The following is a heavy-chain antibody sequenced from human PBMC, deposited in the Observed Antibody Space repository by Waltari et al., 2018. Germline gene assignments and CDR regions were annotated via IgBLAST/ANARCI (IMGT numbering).Heavy chain of an antibody. CDR2: IIPIFCKA. V-gene: IGHV1-69*05. D-gene: IGHD3-10*01. CDR3: ASVSARLTFASYLFCL. Sequence: QVQLVQSGAEVKKPGSSVKVSCKASGGTFSSYAISWVRQAPGQGLEGMGGIIPIFCKANYAQEFQGKVNNNTERIKEHGFMGVGQPGSGGNGGYFLASVSARLTFASYLFCLWGQGTLVTVSS. CDR1: GGTFSSYA. J-gene: IGHJ4*02.